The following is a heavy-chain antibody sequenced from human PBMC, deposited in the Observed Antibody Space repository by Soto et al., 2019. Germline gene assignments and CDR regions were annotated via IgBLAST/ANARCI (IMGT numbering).Heavy chain of an antibody. CDR2: IIPILGIA. CDR3: ARSYYDILTGPPWADYYGMDV. Sequence: SVKVSCKASGGTFSSYTISWVRQAPGQGLEWMGRIIPILGIANYAQKFQGRVTITADESTSTAYMELSSLRSEDTAVYYCARSYYDILTGPPWADYYGMDVWGQGTTVTVSS. CDR1: GGTFSSYT. J-gene: IGHJ6*02. V-gene: IGHV1-69*02. D-gene: IGHD3-9*01.